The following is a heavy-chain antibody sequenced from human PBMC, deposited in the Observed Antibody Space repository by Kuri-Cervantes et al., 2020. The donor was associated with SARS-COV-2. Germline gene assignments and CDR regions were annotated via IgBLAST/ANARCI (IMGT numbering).Heavy chain of an antibody. D-gene: IGHD4-11*01. V-gene: IGHV3-23*01. CDR1: GGSISSNIYY. CDR2: ISGSGGST. J-gene: IGHJ4*02. CDR3: AKGNHDYSNYDSFDY. Sequence: ETLSLTCTVSGGSISSNIYYWAWIRQAPGKGLEWVSAISGSGGSTYYADSVKGRFTISRDNSKNALYLQMNSLRAEDTAVYYCAKGNHDYSNYDSFDYWGQGTLVTVSS.